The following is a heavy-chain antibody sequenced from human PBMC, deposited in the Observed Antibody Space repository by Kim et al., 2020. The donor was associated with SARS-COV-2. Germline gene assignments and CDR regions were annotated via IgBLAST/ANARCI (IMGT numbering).Heavy chain of an antibody. CDR3: ARDHFGSGYGDSNWFDP. CDR2: ISSSSSYI. Sequence: GGSLRLSCAASGFTFSSYSMNWVRQAPGKGLEWVSSISSSSSYIYYADSVKGRFTISRDNAKNSLYLQMNSLRAEDTAVYYCARDHFGSGYGDSNWFDPWGPGTLVTVSS. D-gene: IGHD4-17*01. CDR1: GFTFSSYS. V-gene: IGHV3-21*01. J-gene: IGHJ5*02.